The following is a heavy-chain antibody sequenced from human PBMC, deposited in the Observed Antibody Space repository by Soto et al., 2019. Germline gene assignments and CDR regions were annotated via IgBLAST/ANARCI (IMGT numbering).Heavy chain of an antibody. CDR2: ISAYNGNT. D-gene: IGHD6-6*01. Sequence: QVQLVQSGAEVKKTGASVKVSCKASGYTFTSYGISWVRQAPGQGLEWMGWISAYNGNTNYAQKLQGRVTMTTDTSTSTAYMELRSLRSDDTPVYYCARAAAARPGIFDYYYMDVWGKGTTVTVSS. CDR3: ARAAAARPGIFDYYYMDV. V-gene: IGHV1-18*01. J-gene: IGHJ6*03. CDR1: GYTFTSYG.